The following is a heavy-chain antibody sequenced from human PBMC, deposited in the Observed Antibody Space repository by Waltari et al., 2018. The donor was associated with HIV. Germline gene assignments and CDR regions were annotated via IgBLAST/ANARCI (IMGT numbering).Heavy chain of an antibody. CDR1: GSSFTSYW. Sequence: EVQLLQSGAEVNKPGESLKIPCKGSGSSFTSYWIGWVRQMPGKGLEWMGIIYPGDSDTRYSPSFQGQVTISADKSISTAYLQWSSLKASDTAMYYCAMGPAAKEDYYYGMDVWGQGTTVTVSS. V-gene: IGHV5-51*01. CDR3: AMGPAAKEDYYYGMDV. CDR2: IYPGDSDT. D-gene: IGHD2-2*01. J-gene: IGHJ6*02.